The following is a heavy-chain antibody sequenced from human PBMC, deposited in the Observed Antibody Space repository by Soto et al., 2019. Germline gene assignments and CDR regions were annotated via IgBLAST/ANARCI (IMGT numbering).Heavy chain of an antibody. J-gene: IGHJ4*02. CDR1: GFTFSSHW. V-gene: IGHV3-74*01. D-gene: IGHD2-2*01. Sequence: VGSLRLSCAASGFTFSSHWMNWVRQAPGKGLVWVSRISGDGRTTSHADSVKGRFTISRDNAKNTLYLQMNSLRVEDTAVYYCARGVPNCSSSSCYFDFWGQGILVTVSS. CDR3: ARGVPNCSSSSCYFDF. CDR2: ISGDGRTT.